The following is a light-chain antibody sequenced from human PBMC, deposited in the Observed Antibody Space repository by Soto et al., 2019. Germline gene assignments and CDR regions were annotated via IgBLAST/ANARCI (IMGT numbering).Light chain of an antibody. CDR2: SDN. CDR3: STWDDSLNSWV. J-gene: IGLJ3*02. Sequence: QSVLTQPPSTSGTPGQSVTISCSGSTSNIGSNTVNWYQHLTGTAPKLLIHSDNQRPSGVPDRFSGSKSGASASLAISGLQSEDEADYYCSTWDDSLNSWVFGGGTKLTAL. CDR1: TSNIGSNT. V-gene: IGLV1-44*01.